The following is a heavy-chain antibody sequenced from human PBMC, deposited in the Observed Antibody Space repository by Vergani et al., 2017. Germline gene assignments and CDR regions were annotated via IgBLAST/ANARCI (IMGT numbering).Heavy chain of an antibody. CDR3: ARDRRTGSKRPYYGGMDV. D-gene: IGHD1-14*01. CDR1: GYTFTSYG. CDR2: ISAYNGNT. Sequence: QVQLVQSGAEVKKPGASVKVSCKASGYTFTSYGISWVRQAPGQGLEWMGWISAYNGNTNHAQKLQGRVTMTTDTSTSTAYMELRSPRADDTAVYYCARDRRTGSKRPYYGGMDVWGQGTTVTVSS. V-gene: IGHV1-18*01. J-gene: IGHJ6*02.